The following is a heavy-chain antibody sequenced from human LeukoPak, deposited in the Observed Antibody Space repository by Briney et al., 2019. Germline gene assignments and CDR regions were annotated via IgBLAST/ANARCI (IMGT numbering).Heavy chain of an antibody. CDR2: IYYSGST. V-gene: IGHV4-59*01. CDR3: ARGGAARLLDY. Sequence: WETLSLTCTVSGGSISSYYWSWIRQPPGKGLEWIGYIYYSGSTNYNPSLKSRVTISVDTSKNQSSLKLSSVTAADTAVYYCARGGAARLLDYWGQGTLVTVSS. D-gene: IGHD6-6*01. J-gene: IGHJ4*02. CDR1: GGSISSYY.